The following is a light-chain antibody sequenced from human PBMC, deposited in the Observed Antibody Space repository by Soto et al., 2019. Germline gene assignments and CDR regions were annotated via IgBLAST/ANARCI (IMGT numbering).Light chain of an antibody. CDR3: QEYIQWPPGM. Sequence: ETVLTQSPGTLSLSPGETATLSCRASQTVTTNYLAWYQQKPDQAPRLLIYDTSTRAPGISARFSGSGSGTEFTLTISSLQSEDFAVYYCQEYIQWPPGMFGPGTTVDIK. CDR1: QTVTTN. CDR2: DTS. V-gene: IGKV3-15*01. J-gene: IGKJ1*01.